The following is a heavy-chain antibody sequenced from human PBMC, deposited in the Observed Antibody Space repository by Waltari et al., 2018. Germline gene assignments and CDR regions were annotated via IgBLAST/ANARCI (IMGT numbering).Heavy chain of an antibody. CDR2: IKTDGREE. Sequence: EVQLVESGGGLVQPGGSLRLSCSPSGFTFSEYWMTWVGKAPGKGLEWVGNIKTDGREEYYTDSVKGRFIISRDNAKNSLFLQMDSLRVEDTAVYYCARDGDRNYDYWGQGTLVTVSS. V-gene: IGHV3-7*01. CDR1: GFTFSEYW. CDR3: ARDGDRNYDY. J-gene: IGHJ4*02. D-gene: IGHD1-7*01.